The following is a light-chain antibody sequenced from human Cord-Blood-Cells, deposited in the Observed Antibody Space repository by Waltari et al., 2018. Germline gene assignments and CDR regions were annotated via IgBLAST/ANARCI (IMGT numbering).Light chain of an antibody. V-gene: IGKV1-5*01. J-gene: IGKJ1*01. CDR1: QSISSW. CDR2: DAP. CDR3: QQYNSYSPWT. Sequence: DIQMTQSPSTLSASVGDRVTITCRASQSISSWLARYPQKPGKAPKLLIYDAPSLESVETSRFTGSGSGTEFTLTISILQPDDYATYYCQQYNSYSPWTFGQGTKVEIK.